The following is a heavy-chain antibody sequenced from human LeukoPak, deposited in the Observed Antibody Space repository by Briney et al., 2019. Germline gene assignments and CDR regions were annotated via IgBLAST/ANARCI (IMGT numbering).Heavy chain of an antibody. CDR1: GFTFSSYA. Sequence: PGGSLRLSCAASGFTFSSYAMHWARQAPGKGLEWVSGISWNSGSIGYADSVKGRFTISRDNAKSSLYLQMTSLRAEDTALYYCAKAYGGDYRPRGAFDIWGQGTMVTVSS. CDR3: AKAYGGDYRPRGAFDI. J-gene: IGHJ3*02. CDR2: ISWNSGSI. D-gene: IGHD4-17*01. V-gene: IGHV3-9*01.